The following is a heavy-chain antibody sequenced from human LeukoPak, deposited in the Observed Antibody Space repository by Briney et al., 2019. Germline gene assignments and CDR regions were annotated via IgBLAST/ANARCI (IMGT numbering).Heavy chain of an antibody. CDR1: GGSISSGGYF. Sequence: SEPLSLTCTVSGGSISSGGYFWRWIRQHPGKGLEWIGYIYYSGITYYHPSLKSRVTISVDTSKNQFSLKLSSVTAADTAVYYWASRAFGVVQTIDAFDIWGKETMVTVSS. D-gene: IGHD3-3*01. V-gene: IGHV4-31*03. CDR3: ASRAFGVVQTIDAFDI. J-gene: IGHJ3*02. CDR2: IYYSGIT.